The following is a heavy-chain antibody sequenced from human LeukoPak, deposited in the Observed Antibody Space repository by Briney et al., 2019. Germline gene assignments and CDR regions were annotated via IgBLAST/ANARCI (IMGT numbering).Heavy chain of an antibody. V-gene: IGHV3-30*18. D-gene: IGHD5-24*01. J-gene: IGHJ4*02. CDR2: ISYAGSDT. CDR3: TKDSRDGYNHAGPLDH. CDR1: GFTFSNYD. Sequence: GRSLRLSCAASGFTFSNYDMHWVRQAPGKGLEWVAGISYAGSDTVHAESVKGRFTISRDNSKNALFLQMNTLRNEDTAVYYCTKDSRDGYNHAGPLDHWGQGIQVTVSS.